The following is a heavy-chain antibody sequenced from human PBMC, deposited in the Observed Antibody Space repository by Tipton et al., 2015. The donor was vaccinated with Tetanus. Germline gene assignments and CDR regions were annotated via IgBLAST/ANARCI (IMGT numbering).Heavy chain of an antibody. CDR3: ASRVRGPAAY. V-gene: IGHV4-31*11. CDR2: ISSGGRT. Sequence: TLSLTCAISGGSINSGAYCWSWIRQHPGKGLESIGCISSGGRTFYNPSLTSRVSISVDRSKNQFSLKLTSVTAADTAIYYCASRVRGPAAYWGQGILVTVSS. D-gene: IGHD3-3*01. CDR1: GGSINSGAYC. J-gene: IGHJ4*02.